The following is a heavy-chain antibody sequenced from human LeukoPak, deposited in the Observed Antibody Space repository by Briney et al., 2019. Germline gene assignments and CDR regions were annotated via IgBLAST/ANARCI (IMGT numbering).Heavy chain of an antibody. CDR2: INYSGST. CDR1: GASISSSSSY. J-gene: IGHJ4*02. Sequence: SETLSLTCTVSGASISSSSSYWAWIRQPPGKGLERIGSINYSGSTYYNPSLKSRVTISVDTSKEQFSLKLSSVTAADAAVYYCARGRPAAGQYFFDYWGQGALVTVSS. CDR3: ARGRPAAGQYFFDY. D-gene: IGHD6-13*01. V-gene: IGHV4-39*01.